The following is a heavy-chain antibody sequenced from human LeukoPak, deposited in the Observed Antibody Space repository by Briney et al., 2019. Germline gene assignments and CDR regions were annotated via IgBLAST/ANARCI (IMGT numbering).Heavy chain of an antibody. CDR1: NGSIGYHY. CDR2: ISRSGTT. V-gene: IGHV4-59*11. CDR3: ARDAMVPGGNVNYYYYYMDV. D-gene: IGHD3-10*01. J-gene: IGHJ6*03. Sequence: SETLSLTCSVSNGSIGYHYWSWIRRSPVKGLEWIGYISRSGTTTYNPSLQSRVSMSVDTSKNQFSLKVTSVTAADTAVYYCARDAMVPGGNVNYYYYYMDVWGRGTTVTVSS.